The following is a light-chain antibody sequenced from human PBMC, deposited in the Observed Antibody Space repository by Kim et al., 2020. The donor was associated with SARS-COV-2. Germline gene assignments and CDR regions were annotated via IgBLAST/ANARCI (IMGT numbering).Light chain of an antibody. J-gene: IGLJ2*01. CDR2: EVN. Sequence: QSALTQPPSASGSPGQSVTISCTGTSSDIGGYKYVSWYQQHPGKAPKLMIYEVNKRPSGVPDRFSGSKSGNTASLTVSGLQAEDEADYYCTSYIGSNNFVVYGEETQLTVL. V-gene: IGLV2-8*01. CDR1: SSDIGGYKY. CDR3: TSYIGSNNFVV.